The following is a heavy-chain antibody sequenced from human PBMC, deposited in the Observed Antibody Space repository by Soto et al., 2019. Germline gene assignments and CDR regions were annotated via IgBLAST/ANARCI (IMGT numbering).Heavy chain of an antibody. J-gene: IGHJ4*02. CDR2: ISGSGGST. D-gene: IGHD3-16*01. Sequence: GGSLRLSCAASGFTFSSYAMSWVRQAPGKGLEWVSAISGSGGSTYYADSVKGRFTISRDNSKNTLYLQMNSLRAEDTAVYYCAEDRYYDYIWVSPTPYYFDYWGQGTLVTVSS. CDR3: AEDRYYDYIWVSPTPYYFDY. V-gene: IGHV3-23*01. CDR1: GFTFSSYA.